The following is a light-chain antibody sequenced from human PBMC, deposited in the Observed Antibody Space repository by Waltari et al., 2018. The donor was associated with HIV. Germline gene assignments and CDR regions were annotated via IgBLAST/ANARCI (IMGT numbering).Light chain of an antibody. CDR3: SSYTSSSTYV. CDR2: DVS. Sequence: QSALTQPASVSGSPGQSITISCTGTSSDVGGYKYVSWYQQQPGKAPKLIIYDVSNRPSGVSNRFSGSKSGNTASLTISGLQAEDEADYYCSSYTSSSTYVFGTGTKVTVL. CDR1: SSDVGGYKY. V-gene: IGLV2-14*03. J-gene: IGLJ1*01.